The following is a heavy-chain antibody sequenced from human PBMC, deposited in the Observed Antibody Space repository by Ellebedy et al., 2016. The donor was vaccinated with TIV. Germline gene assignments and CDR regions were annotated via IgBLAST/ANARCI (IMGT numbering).Heavy chain of an antibody. CDR2: RYYDGSNE. V-gene: IGHV3-33*01. D-gene: IGHD4-11*01. J-gene: IGHJ4*02. CDR3: TRGSRLQFGDY. Sequence: PGGSLRLSCAASGFTFANYGMHWVRQAPGKGLEWVAVRYYDGSNEDYADSVKGRFAISRDISKNTLFLEMNSLRAEDTAIYFCTRGSRLQFGDYWGQGTLVTVSS. CDR1: GFTFANYG.